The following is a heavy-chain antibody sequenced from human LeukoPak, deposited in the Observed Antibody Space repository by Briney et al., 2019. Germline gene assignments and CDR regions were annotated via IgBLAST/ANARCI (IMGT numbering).Heavy chain of an antibody. CDR2: INRSGSI. J-gene: IGHJ4*02. CDR1: GESFNTYY. Sequence: SETLSLSCAVYGESFNTYYWTWIRQPPGKGLEWIGEINRSGSINCNPSLKSRVTMSVDTSKNQLSLTLTSVTAADTAVYYCTATPYRDGPLNYWGQGTLVTVSS. D-gene: IGHD5-24*01. V-gene: IGHV4-34*01. CDR3: TATPYRDGPLNY.